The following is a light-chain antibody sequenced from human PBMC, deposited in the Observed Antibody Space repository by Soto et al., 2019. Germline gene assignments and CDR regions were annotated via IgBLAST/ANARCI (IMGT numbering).Light chain of an antibody. Sequence: DIQMTQSPSTLSGSVGDRVTITCRASQTISSWLAWYQQKPGKAPKLLIYKASTLKSGVPSRFSGSGSGTEFTLTTSSLQPDDFATYYCQQSYRTPITLGQGTRLEIK. CDR3: QQSYRTPIT. V-gene: IGKV1-5*03. CDR2: KAS. CDR1: QTISSW. J-gene: IGKJ5*01.